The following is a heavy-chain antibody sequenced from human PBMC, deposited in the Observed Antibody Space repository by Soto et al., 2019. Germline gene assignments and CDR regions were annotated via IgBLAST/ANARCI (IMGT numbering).Heavy chain of an antibody. Sequence: SETLSLTCTVSGASISGFYWSWIRKSAGKGLEWIGRIYATGTTDYNPSLKSRVMMSVDTSKKQFSPKLRSVTAADTAVYYCVRDGTKTLRDWVDPWGQG. D-gene: IGHD1-1*01. V-gene: IGHV4-4*07. CDR1: GASISGFY. CDR2: IYATGTT. J-gene: IGHJ5*02. CDR3: VRDGTKTLRDWVDP.